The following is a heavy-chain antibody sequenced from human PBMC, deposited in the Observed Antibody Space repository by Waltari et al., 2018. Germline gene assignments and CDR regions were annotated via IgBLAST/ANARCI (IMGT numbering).Heavy chain of an antibody. CDR2: IYYSGST. V-gene: IGHV4-39*07. D-gene: IGHD2-15*01. CDR1: GCSISSSSYY. CDR3: ASGGSSVAFDI. Sequence: QLQLQESGPGLVKPSETLSLTCTVSGCSISSSSYYWGWIRQPPGKGLEWIGSIYYSGSTYYNPSLKSRVTISVDTSKNQFSLKLSSVTAADTAVYYCASGGSSVAFDIWGQGTMVTVSS. J-gene: IGHJ3*02.